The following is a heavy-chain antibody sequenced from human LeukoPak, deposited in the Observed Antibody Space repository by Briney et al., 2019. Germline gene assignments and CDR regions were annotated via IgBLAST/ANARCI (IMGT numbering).Heavy chain of an antibody. V-gene: IGHV3-23*01. CDR2: ISGSGGST. D-gene: IGHD3-10*01. Sequence: AGGSLRLSCAASGFTFSSYAMSWVRQAPGKGLEWVSAISGSGGSTHYADSVKGRFTISRDNSKNTLYLQMNSLRAEDTAVYYCAKDRGVRGVIAPYYFDYWGQGTLVTVSS. J-gene: IGHJ4*02. CDR3: AKDRGVRGVIAPYYFDY. CDR1: GFTFSSYA.